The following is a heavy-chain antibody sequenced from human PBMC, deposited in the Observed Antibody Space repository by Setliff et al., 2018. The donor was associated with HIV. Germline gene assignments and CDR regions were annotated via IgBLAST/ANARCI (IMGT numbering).Heavy chain of an antibody. CDR3: ARGSRLVLMSGDTETRIINY. CDR1: GYTFTSYD. CDR2: MNPNSGNT. J-gene: IGHJ4*02. Sequence: ASVKVSCKASGYTFTSYDINWVRQATGQGLEWMGWMNPNSGNTGYAQKFQGRVTMTRDTSASTAYMELSSLRSEDTAVYYCARGSRLVLMSGDTETRIINYWGQGTLVTVSS. D-gene: IGHD6-19*01. V-gene: IGHV1-8*01.